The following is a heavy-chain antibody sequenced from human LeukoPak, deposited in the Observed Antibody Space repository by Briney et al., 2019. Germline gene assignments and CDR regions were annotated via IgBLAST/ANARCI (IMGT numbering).Heavy chain of an antibody. CDR1: GGTFSSYA. CDR2: IIPIFGTA. D-gene: IGHD5-24*01. CDR3: ARVRGPRGYNVDWYLDL. Sequence: SVKVSCKASGGTFSSYAISWVRQAPGQGLEWMGGIIPIFGTANYAQKFQGRVTITADESTSTAYMELSSLRSEDTAVYYCARVRGPRGYNVDWYLDLWGRGTLVTVSS. V-gene: IGHV1-69*13. J-gene: IGHJ2*01.